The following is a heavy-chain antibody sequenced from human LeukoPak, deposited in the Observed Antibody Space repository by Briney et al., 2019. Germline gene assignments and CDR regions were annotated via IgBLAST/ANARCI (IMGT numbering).Heavy chain of an antibody. CDR2: IYTSGST. CDR1: GGSISSYY. D-gene: IGHD3-10*01. J-gene: IGHJ4*02. Sequence: SETLSLTCTVSGGSISSYYWSWIRQPAGKGLEWIGRIYTSGSTNYNPSLKSRVTISVDTSKNQFSLKLSSVTAADTAVYYCARHYYGSGRKHFDYWGQGTLVTVSS. V-gene: IGHV4-4*07. CDR3: ARHYYGSGRKHFDY.